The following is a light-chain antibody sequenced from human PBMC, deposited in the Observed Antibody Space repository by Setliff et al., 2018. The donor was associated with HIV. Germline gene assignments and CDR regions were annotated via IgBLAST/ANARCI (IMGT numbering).Light chain of an antibody. CDR3: CSYGRGDIWI. CDR2: EVS. CDR1: SSDVGSFNL. Sequence: QSVLTQPASVSGSPGQSITISCTGTSSDVGSFNLVSWYQHHPGKAPKLMIYEVSKRPSGVSNRFSGSKSGNTASLTISGLLTEDEADYYCCSYGRGDIWIFGGGTKVTVL. V-gene: IGLV2-23*02. J-gene: IGLJ2*01.